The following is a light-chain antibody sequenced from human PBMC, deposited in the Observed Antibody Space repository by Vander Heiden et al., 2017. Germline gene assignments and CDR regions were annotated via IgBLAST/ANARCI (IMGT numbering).Light chain of an antibody. CDR1: HSISSW. Sequence: DIQMTQPPSTLSASLGDRVSITCRASHSISSWLAWYQQKPGKAPKVLIYKASTLQSGVPSRFSGSGSGTEFTLAITSLQPDDSATYYCQQYDSFPYTFGQGTKLQIK. J-gene: IGKJ2*01. CDR2: KAS. V-gene: IGKV1-5*03. CDR3: QQYDSFPYT.